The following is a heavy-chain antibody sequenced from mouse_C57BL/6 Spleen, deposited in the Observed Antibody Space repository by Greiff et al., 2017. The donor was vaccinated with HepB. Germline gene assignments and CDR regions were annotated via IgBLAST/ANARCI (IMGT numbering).Heavy chain of an antibody. CDR2: ISGGGGNT. CDR3: ARHHGYYYFDY. CDR1: GFTFSSYT. D-gene: IGHD2-3*01. V-gene: IGHV5-9*01. J-gene: IGHJ2*01. Sequence: EVKLVESGGGLVKPGGSLKLSCAASGFTFSSYTMSWVRQTPEKRLEWVATISGGGGNTYYPDSVKGRFTISRDNAKNTLYLQMSSLRSEDTALYYCARHHGYYYFDYWGQGTTLTVSS.